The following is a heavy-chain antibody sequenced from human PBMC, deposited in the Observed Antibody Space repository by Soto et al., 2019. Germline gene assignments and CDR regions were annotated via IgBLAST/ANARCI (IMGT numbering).Heavy chain of an antibody. D-gene: IGHD6-13*01. CDR1: GFPFSSYG. CDR2: IRYDGTNK. V-gene: IGHV3-33*01. Sequence: GGSLIVSCAAAGFPFSSYGMHWVRQAPGKGLEWVAVIRYDGTNKYYAESVKGRFTISRDNSKNTLYLQMSSLRLDDTAVYYCARGIIAGPGRDYFDYWGQGTLVTVSS. CDR3: ARGIIAGPGRDYFDY. J-gene: IGHJ4*02.